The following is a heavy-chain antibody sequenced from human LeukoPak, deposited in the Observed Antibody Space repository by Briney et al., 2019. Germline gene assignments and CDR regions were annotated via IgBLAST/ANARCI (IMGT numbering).Heavy chain of an antibody. CDR3: ARGSTGDKSNN. Sequence: SETLSLTCTVSGGSITSGGYYWSWIRQLPGKGLECIGYIYYSGTTSYNPSLKSRLTISLDTSENQFSLKLSSVTAADTAVYYCARGSTGDKSNNWGQGTLVTVSS. D-gene: IGHD7-27*01. CDR1: GGSITSGGYY. J-gene: IGHJ4*02. CDR2: IYYSGTT. V-gene: IGHV4-31*03.